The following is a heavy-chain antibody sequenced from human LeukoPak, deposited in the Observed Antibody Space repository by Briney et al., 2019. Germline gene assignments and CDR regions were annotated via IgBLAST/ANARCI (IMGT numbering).Heavy chain of an antibody. CDR1: GGSISSYY. D-gene: IGHD3-10*01. J-gene: IGHJ4*02. CDR3: ARGSGSYYNHYDY. Sequence: PSETLSLTCTVSGGSISSYYWSWIRQPPGKGLEWIGYIHHSGSTNYSPSLKSRVTISVDTSKNRFSLRLSSVTAADTAVYYCARGSGSYYNHYDYWGQGTLVTVSS. V-gene: IGHV4-59*12. CDR2: IHHSGST.